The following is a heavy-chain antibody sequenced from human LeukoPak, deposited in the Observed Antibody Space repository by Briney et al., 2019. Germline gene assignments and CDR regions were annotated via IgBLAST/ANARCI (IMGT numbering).Heavy chain of an antibody. D-gene: IGHD4-23*01. CDR1: GFTLSSYS. CDR3: ARDTHSRYGGNENDY. CDR2: ISSSSSYI. J-gene: IGHJ4*02. Sequence: GGSLRLSCAASGFTLSSYSMNWVRQAPGKGLEWVSSISSSSSYIYYADSVKGRFTISRDNAKNSLYLQMSSLRAEDTAVYYCARDTHSRYGGNENDYWGQGTLVTVSS. V-gene: IGHV3-21*01.